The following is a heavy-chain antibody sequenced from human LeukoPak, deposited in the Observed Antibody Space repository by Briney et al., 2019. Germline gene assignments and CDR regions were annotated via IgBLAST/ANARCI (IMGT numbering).Heavy chain of an antibody. CDR1: GGSFSGYY. CDR2: INHSGST. Sequence: SETLSLTCAVYGGSFSGYYWSWIRQPPGKGLEWIGEINHSGSTNYNPPLKSRVTISVDTSKNQFSLKLSSVTAADTAVYYCASHFYYYDSSGSKNGSFDYWGQGTLVTVSS. D-gene: IGHD3-22*01. V-gene: IGHV4-34*01. J-gene: IGHJ4*02. CDR3: ASHFYYYDSSGSKNGSFDY.